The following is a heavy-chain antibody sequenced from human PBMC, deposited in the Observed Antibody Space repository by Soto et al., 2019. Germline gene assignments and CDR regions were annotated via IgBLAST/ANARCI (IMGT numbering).Heavy chain of an antibody. CDR2: ISYDGSNK. V-gene: IGHV3-30*18. J-gene: IGHJ4*02. CDR1: GFTFSSYG. D-gene: IGHD6-19*01. Sequence: GGSLRLSCAASGFTFSSYGMRWVRQAPGKGLEWVAVISYDGSNKYYADSVKGRFTISRDNSKNTLYLQMNSLRAEDTAVYYCAKTADKYFDYWGQGTLVTVSS. CDR3: AKTADKYFDY.